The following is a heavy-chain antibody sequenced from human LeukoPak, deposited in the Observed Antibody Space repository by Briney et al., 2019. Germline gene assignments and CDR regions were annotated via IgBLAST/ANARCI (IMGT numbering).Heavy chain of an antibody. J-gene: IGHJ5*02. D-gene: IGHD4/OR15-4a*01. CDR2: ISSSSSYI. CDR3: ASGLLTWWFDP. V-gene: IGHV3-21*01. Sequence: GGSLRLSCAASEFTFSSYSMNWVRQAPGKGLEWVSSISSSSSYIYYADSVKGRFTISRDNAENSLYLQMNSLRAEDTAVYYCASGLLTWWFDPWGQGTLVTVSS. CDR1: EFTFSSYS.